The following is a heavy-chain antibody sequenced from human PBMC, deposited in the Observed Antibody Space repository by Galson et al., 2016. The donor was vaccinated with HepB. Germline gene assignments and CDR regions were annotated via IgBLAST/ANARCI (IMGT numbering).Heavy chain of an antibody. J-gene: IGHJ6*02. Sequence: SVKVSCKASGYNFISHFMHWVRQAPGQGLEWMGIINPSGGSTDYAQKFQGRVTMTRDTSTSTVYMELSSLRSEDTAVYYCARDPGMGYDFWSGYFETAQHYAFDVWGQGTTVIVSS. CDR1: GYNFISHF. D-gene: IGHD3-3*01. CDR2: INPSGGST. CDR3: ARDPGMGYDFWSGYFETAQHYAFDV. V-gene: IGHV1-46*01.